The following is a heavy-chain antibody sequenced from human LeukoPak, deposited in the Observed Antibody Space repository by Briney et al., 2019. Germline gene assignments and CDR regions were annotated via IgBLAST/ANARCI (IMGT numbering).Heavy chain of an antibody. Sequence: PSETLSLTCAVYGGSFSGYYWSWIRQPPGKGLEWIGEINHSGSTNYNPSLKSRVTISVDTSKNQFSLKLSSVTAADTAVYYCARGSLYYYYGSGSYQYWGQGTLVTVSS. V-gene: IGHV4-34*01. CDR3: ARGSLYYYYGSGSYQY. J-gene: IGHJ4*02. CDR2: INHSGST. D-gene: IGHD3-10*01. CDR1: GGSFSGYY.